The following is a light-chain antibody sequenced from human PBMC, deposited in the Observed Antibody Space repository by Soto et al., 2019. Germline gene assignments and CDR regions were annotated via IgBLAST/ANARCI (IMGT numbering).Light chain of an antibody. J-gene: IGKJ1*01. CDR2: KAS. Sequence: DIQMTQSPSTLSASVGDRVTSTCRASPSIRSWLTWDQQNEGQAPKLLIYKASIVESGVPSRFSGSGSGTEFTLTISSLQPDVSATYCCQQYSYFATFGQGTRVEVK. V-gene: IGKV1-5*03. CDR1: PSIRSW. CDR3: QQYSYFAT.